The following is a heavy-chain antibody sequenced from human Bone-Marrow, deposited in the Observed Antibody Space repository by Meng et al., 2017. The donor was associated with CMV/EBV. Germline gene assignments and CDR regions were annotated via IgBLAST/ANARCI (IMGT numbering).Heavy chain of an antibody. V-gene: IGHV3-30*04. D-gene: IGHD3-16*01. CDR1: GFTFSSFA. CDR2: ISYDGSNK. J-gene: IGHJ3*01. Sequence: RGSLTLSCAASGFTFSSFAMHWVRQAPGKGLEWVAVISYDGSNKYYADSMKGRFTITRDNSTNTLYLQMNRLRAEDTAVYYCASWGRIEGPLWGQGTMVTVSS. CDR3: ASWGRIEGPL.